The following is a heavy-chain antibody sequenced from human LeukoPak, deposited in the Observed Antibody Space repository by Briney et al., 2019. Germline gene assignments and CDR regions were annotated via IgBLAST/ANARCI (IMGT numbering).Heavy chain of an antibody. J-gene: IGHJ4*02. CDR1: GFDFSNFG. CDR2: IRFDGSDK. V-gene: IGHV3-30*02. CDR3: AKDRLDTMLRGRYYFDS. D-gene: IGHD3-10*01. Sequence: GGSLRLSCAASGFDFSNFGRQWVRQAPGKGLEWVAFIRFDGSDKYYADSVKGRFTISRDNSEKMLYLQMNSLRAEDTAVYYCAKDRLDTMLRGRYYFDSWGQGTLVTVSS.